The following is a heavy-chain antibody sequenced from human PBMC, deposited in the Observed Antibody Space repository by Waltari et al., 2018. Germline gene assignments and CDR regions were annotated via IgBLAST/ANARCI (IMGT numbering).Heavy chain of an antibody. Sequence: QVQLVESGGGVVQPGRSLRLSCAASGFTFSSYAMHWVRQAPGKGLEWVAVISYDGSNKYYADSVKGRFTISRDNSKNTLYLQMNSLRAEDTAVYYCARNYDSSGYAFDYWGQGTLVTVSS. D-gene: IGHD3-22*01. CDR1: GFTFSSYA. V-gene: IGHV3-30-3*01. CDR3: ARNYDSSGYAFDY. J-gene: IGHJ4*02. CDR2: ISYDGSNK.